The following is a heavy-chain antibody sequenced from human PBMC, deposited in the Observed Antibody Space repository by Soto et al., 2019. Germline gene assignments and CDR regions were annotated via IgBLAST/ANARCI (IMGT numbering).Heavy chain of an antibody. V-gene: IGHV4-34*01. CDR3: ARGLNWNYGAFDY. D-gene: IGHD1-7*01. J-gene: IGHJ4*02. Sequence: QVQLQQWGAGLLKPSETLSLTCAVYGGSFSTYYWSWIRQPPGKGLEWLGEINHRGSTNYYPSLKSRLTISVDTSKNQFSLNLISVTAADRAVYYRARGLNWNYGAFDYWGQGTLVTVSS. CDR2: INHRGST. CDR1: GGSFSTYY.